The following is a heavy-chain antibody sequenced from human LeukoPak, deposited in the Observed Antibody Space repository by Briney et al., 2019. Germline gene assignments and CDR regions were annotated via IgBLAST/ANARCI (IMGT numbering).Heavy chain of an antibody. CDR1: GYTFTSYD. CDR3: ARGSYYDFWSGYYSYYYYMDV. D-gene: IGHD3-3*01. CDR2: MNPNSGNT. Sequence: GSSVKVSCKASGYTFTSYDINWVRQATGQGLEWMGWMNPNSGNTGYAQKFQGRVTMTRNTSISTAYMELSSLRSEDTAVYYCARGSYYDFWSGYYSYYYYMDVWGKGTTVTVSS. J-gene: IGHJ6*03. V-gene: IGHV1-8*01.